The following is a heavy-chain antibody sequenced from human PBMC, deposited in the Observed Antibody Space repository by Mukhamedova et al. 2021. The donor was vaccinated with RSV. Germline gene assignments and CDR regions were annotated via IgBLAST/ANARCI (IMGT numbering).Heavy chain of an antibody. J-gene: IGHJ5*02. V-gene: IGHV5-51*01. CDR2: IYPGDSDT. D-gene: IGHD3-3*01. Sequence: GIIYPGDSDTRYSPSFQGQVTISADKSISTAYLQWSSLKASDTAMYYCARLSVGGLRFLEWLSYTWFDPWGQGTLVTVSS. CDR3: ARLSVGGLRFLEWLSYTWFDP.